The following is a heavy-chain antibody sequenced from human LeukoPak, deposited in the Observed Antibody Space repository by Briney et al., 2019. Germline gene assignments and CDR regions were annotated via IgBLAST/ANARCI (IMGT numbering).Heavy chain of an antibody. D-gene: IGHD3-16*01. V-gene: IGHV7-4-1*02. Sequence: ASVKVSCTASGYTFTNYAINWVRQAPGQGLEFMGWINTYNGNPTYAQAFTGRFVFSVDTSVSTAYLQISSLKTEDTAIYYCASMGSHGFDIWGQGTMVTVSS. CDR3: ASMGSHGFDI. CDR2: INTYNGNP. CDR1: GYTFTNYA. J-gene: IGHJ3*02.